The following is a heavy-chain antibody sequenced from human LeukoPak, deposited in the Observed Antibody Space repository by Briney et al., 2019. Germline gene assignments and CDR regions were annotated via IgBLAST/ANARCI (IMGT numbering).Heavy chain of an antibody. CDR1: GGTFSSYA. Sequence: ASVKVSCKASGGTFSSYAISWVRQAPGQGLEWMGGIIPIFGTANYAQKFQGRVTITADKSTSTAYMELSSLRSEDTAVYYCARDPGGDYDIYGAFDIWGQGTMVTVSS. CDR3: ARDPGGDYDIYGAFDI. CDR2: IIPIFGTA. J-gene: IGHJ3*02. V-gene: IGHV1-69*06. D-gene: IGHD4-17*01.